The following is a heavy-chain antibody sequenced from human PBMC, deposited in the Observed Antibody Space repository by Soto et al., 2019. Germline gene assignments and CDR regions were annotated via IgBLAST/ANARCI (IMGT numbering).Heavy chain of an antibody. D-gene: IGHD3-10*01. V-gene: IGHV4-39*01. Sequence: SETLSLTCTVSGGSISSSSYYWGWIRQPPGKGLEWIGSIYYSGRTYYNPSLKGRVTISVATSKNQFSLNLSSVTAADTAVYYCTRRRADPLLWFGELVIDYWGQGTLVTVSS. CDR2: IYYSGRT. J-gene: IGHJ4*02. CDR3: TRRRADPLLWFGELVIDY. CDR1: GGSISSSSYY.